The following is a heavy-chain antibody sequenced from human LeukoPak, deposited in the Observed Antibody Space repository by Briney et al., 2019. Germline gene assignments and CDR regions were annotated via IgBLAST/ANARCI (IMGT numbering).Heavy chain of an antibody. J-gene: IGHJ4*02. CDR2: ISGSGGST. V-gene: IGHV3-23*01. Sequence: PGGSLRLSCAASGFTFSSYSMNWVRQAPGKGLEWVSAISGSGGSTYYADSVKGRFTISRDNSKNTLYLQMNSLRAEDTAVYYCAKGNHDYGDYEDYWGQGTLVTVSS. CDR1: GFTFSSYS. CDR3: AKGNHDYGDYEDY. D-gene: IGHD4-17*01.